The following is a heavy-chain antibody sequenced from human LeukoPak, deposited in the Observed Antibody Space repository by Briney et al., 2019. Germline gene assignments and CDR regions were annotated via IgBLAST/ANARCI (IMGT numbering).Heavy chain of an antibody. D-gene: IGHD6-19*01. V-gene: IGHV3-21*01. J-gene: IGHJ6*03. CDR1: DFNFSSYT. Sequence: GGSLRLSCDGSDFNFSSYTMTWVRQAPGKGLEWVASIRGRFTISRDNAKNSLYLQMNSLGAEDTAVYYCARDAQWLVPEGYYYYMDVWGKGTTVTVSS. CDR2: IR. CDR3: ARDAQWLVPEGYYYYMDV.